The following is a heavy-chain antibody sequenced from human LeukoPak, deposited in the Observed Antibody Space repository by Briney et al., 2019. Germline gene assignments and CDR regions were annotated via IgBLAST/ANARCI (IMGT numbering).Heavy chain of an antibody. CDR1: GITLSNYG. CDR2: LSGSGGST. Sequence: GGSLRLSCAVSGITLSNYGMSWVRQAPGKGLEWVAGLSGSGGSTYYADSVKGRFTISRDNSKNTLYLQMNSLRAEDTAVYYCAKAGSGSYPVGGYNWFDPWGQGTLVTVSS. CDR3: AKAGSGSYPVGGYNWFDP. J-gene: IGHJ5*02. D-gene: IGHD3-10*01. V-gene: IGHV3-23*01.